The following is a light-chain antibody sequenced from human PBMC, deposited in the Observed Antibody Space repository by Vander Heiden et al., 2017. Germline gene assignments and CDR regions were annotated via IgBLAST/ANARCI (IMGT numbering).Light chain of an antibody. CDR2: GAS. CDR1: QSVNSN. Sequence: ETVMTQSPATLSVSPGERATISCRASQSVNSNLVWYQQKPGQAPRLLISGASTRATGIPARFAGTGSGTEFTLTISSLQSEDFVVYYCQQYDDWPYTFGQGTKLEIK. J-gene: IGKJ2*01. CDR3: QQYDDWPYT. V-gene: IGKV3-15*01.